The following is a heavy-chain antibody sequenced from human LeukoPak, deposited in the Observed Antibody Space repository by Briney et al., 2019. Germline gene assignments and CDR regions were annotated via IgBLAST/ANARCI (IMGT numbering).Heavy chain of an antibody. CDR1: GFTFDDYA. V-gene: IGHV3-9*01. J-gene: IGHJ4*02. CDR3: AKDSSSSWYGGGFAY. Sequence: GRSLRLSCAASGFTFDDYAMHWARQAPGKGLEWVSGISWDSGSIGYADSVKGRFTISRDNAKNSLYLQMNSLRAEDTALYYCAKDSSSSWYGGGFAYWGQGTLVTVSS. CDR2: ISWDSGSI. D-gene: IGHD6-13*01.